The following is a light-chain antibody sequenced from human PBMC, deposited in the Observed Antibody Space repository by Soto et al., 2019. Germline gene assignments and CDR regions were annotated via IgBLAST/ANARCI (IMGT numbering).Light chain of an antibody. V-gene: IGKV1-39*01. CDR2: AAS. J-gene: IGKJ1*01. CDR1: QSSGTY. Sequence: IPMTQSPSSLSASVGDRVTITCRASQSSGTYLHWYQQKPGQAPKLLIYAASNLQSGVPSRFSGSGSGTVFTLTISSLQPEDFATYYCQQSSITPRTFGQGTKVEIK. CDR3: QQSSITPRT.